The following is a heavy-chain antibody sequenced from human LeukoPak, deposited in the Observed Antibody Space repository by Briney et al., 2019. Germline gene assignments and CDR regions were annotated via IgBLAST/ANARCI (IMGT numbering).Heavy chain of an antibody. CDR3: AVTYYYDSSGYYPQGNWFDP. J-gene: IGHJ5*02. D-gene: IGHD3-22*01. Sequence: GASVKVSCTASGYTFTSYGISWVRQAPGQGLEWMGWISAYNGNTNYAQKLQGRVTMTTDTSTSTAYMELRSLRSDDTAVYYCAVTYYYDSSGYYPQGNWFDPWGQGTLVTVSS. CDR2: ISAYNGNT. CDR1: GYTFTSYG. V-gene: IGHV1-18*01.